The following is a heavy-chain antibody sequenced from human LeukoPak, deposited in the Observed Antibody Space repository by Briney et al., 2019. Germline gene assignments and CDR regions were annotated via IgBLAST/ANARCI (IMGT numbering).Heavy chain of an antibody. CDR3: AGYSGYDYNWFDP. J-gene: IGHJ5*02. CDR1: GYSFTSYW. V-gene: IGHV5-51*01. D-gene: IGHD5-12*01. CDR2: IYPGDSDT. Sequence: HGESLKISCKGSGYSFTSYWIGWVCQMPGKGLEWMGIIYPGDSDTRYSPSFQGQVTISADKSISTAYLQWSSLKASDTAMYYCAGYSGYDYNWFDPWGQGTLVTVSS.